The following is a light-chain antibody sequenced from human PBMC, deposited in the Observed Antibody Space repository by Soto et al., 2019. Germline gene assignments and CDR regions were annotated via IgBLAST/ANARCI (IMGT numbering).Light chain of an antibody. CDR3: QQYYSTPYT. V-gene: IGKV4-1*01. J-gene: IGKJ2*01. Sequence: DIVMTQSPDSLTVSLGERATINCKSSQSVLYSSDNKNHLAWYQHKPGQPPKLLIHWASTREFGVPDRFSGSGSGTDFTLTISSLQAEYVAVYYCQQYYSTPYTFGQGTKLEIK. CDR2: WAS. CDR1: QSVLYSSDNKNH.